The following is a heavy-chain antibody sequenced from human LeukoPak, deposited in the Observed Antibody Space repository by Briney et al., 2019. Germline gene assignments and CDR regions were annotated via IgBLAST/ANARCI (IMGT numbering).Heavy chain of an antibody. V-gene: IGHV3-23*01. D-gene: IGHD3-3*01. J-gene: IGHJ4*02. CDR3: AKAPHHDLARFYFDY. CDR2: ISGSGGST. CDR1: GCSFSNYA. Sequence: PGGSLRLSCAASGCSFSNYAMTWVRQAPGKGLEWVSGISGSGGSTWYADSVKVRFTISRANSKNMIYLQMSSLRAEDTALYYCAKAPHHDLARFYFDYWGQGTLVTVSS.